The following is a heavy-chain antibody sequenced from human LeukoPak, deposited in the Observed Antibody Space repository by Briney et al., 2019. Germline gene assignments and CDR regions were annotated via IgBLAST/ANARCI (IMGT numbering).Heavy chain of an antibody. D-gene: IGHD3-10*01. CDR2: IYTSGTI. CDR3: ARDSGTTGEVKFDP. V-gene: IGHV4-4*07. J-gene: IGHJ5*02. CDR1: GGSISSYY. Sequence: SETLSLTCTVSGGSISSYYWSWIRQPAGTALEWIGRIYTSGTITYNPSLKSRVTTSVDTSKNQFSLKLSSVTAADTAVYYCARDSGTTGEVKFDPWGQGTLVTVSS.